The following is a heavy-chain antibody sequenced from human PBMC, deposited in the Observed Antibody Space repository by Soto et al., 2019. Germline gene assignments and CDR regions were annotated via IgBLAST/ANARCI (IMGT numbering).Heavy chain of an antibody. Sequence: GEAQDPSYEGSGNSFAVYWSTWVHPTPQKGLDWMGRIDPSGSQTYYSPSCRLHVTISVTKSITTVFRQWSSLRASDTAMYYCVRQIYDSDTGPKSRYSFDSWGKGPPVTVS. CDR1: GNSFAVYW. CDR2: IDPSGSQT. D-gene: IGHD3-22*01. CDR3: VRQIYDSDTGPKSRYSFDS. V-gene: IGHV5-10-1*01. J-gene: IGHJ4*02.